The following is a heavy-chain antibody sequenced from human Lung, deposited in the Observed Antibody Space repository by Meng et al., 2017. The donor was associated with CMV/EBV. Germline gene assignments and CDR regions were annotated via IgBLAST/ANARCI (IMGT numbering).Heavy chain of an antibody. Sequence: GESXKISCAASGFTFSSYWMHWVRQGPGKGLVWVSRMNSDGSNINYADSVRGRFTISRDNAKNTLYLQMNSLRAEDTAVYYCVRGGSFYYYATSAYYLFDYGGQGTLVTVSS. CDR3: VRGGSFYYYATSAYYLFDY. V-gene: IGHV3-74*01. CDR1: GFTFSSYW. J-gene: IGHJ4*03. D-gene: IGHD3-22*01. CDR2: MNSDGSNI.